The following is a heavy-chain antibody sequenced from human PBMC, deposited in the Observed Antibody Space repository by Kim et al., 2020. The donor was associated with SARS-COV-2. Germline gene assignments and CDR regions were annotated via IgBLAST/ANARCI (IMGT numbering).Heavy chain of an antibody. CDR3: AITGSGLFDY. V-gene: IGHV4-59*12. Sequence: STNYNPSLKSRFTLSVASSKNQFSLNLNSVTAADTAVYYCAITGSGLFDYWGQGTPVTVSS. D-gene: IGHD5-12*01. J-gene: IGHJ4*02. CDR2: ST.